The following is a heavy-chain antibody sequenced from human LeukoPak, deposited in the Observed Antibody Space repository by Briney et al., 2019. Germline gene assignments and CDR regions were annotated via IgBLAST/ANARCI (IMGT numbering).Heavy chain of an antibody. D-gene: IGHD1-26*01. J-gene: IGHJ4*02. CDR2: LNLDGTTT. CDR1: GFIFSNHG. CDR3: ARESAGSYWG. V-gene: IGHV3-74*01. Sequence: GGSLTLSCAVSGFIFSNHGMHWVRQAPGKGLVWVSRLNLDGTTTSYADSVEGRFTISRDNAKNTLYLQMNSLRVDDTAVYYCARESAGSYWGWGQGTLVTVSS.